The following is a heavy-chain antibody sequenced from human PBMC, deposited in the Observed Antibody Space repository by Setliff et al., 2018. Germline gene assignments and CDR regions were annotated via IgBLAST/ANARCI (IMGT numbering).Heavy chain of an antibody. D-gene: IGHD3-10*01. CDR3: ATARRGYQYGSGSLFDD. V-gene: IGHV3-20*04. J-gene: IGHJ4*02. CDR2: VEWNGGGT. Sequence: PGGSLRLSCAASGFIFSSYEMNWVRQAPGKGLEWVSGVEWNGGGTGYADSVKGRFIISGDNAKNSLYLQMTSLRTDDTAFYYCATARRGYQYGSGSLFDDWGQGTLVTVSS. CDR1: GFIFSSYE.